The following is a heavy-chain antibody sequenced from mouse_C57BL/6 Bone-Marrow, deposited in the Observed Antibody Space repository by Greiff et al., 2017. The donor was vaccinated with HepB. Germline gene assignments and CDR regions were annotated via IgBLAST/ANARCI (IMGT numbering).Heavy chain of an antibody. D-gene: IGHD2-4*01. Sequence: QVQLQQPGAELVKPGASVKLSCKASGYTFTSYWMQWVKQRPGQGLEWIGEIDPSDSNTNYNQKFKGKATLTVDTSSSTAYMQLSSLTSEDSAVYYCARDYDYDGWFAYWGQGTLVTVSA. CDR3: ARDYDYDGWFAY. V-gene: IGHV1-50*01. J-gene: IGHJ3*01. CDR2: IDPSDSNT. CDR1: GYTFTSYW.